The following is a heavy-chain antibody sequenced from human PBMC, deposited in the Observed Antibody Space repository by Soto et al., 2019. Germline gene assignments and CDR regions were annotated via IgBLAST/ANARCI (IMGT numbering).Heavy chain of an antibody. J-gene: IGHJ2*01. CDR1: GFTFSSHS. V-gene: IGHV3-21*02. D-gene: IGHD5-18*01. CDR3: ARGALVGIGYFDL. Sequence: EVQLVESGGGLVKPGGSLRLSCTASGFTFSSHSVNWVRQAPGKGLEWVSCITSTSSFIYYADSVKGRFTISRDNAKHSLYLQMDSLRAEDTAVYYCARGALVGIGYFDLWGRGTPVTVSS. CDR2: ITSTSSFI.